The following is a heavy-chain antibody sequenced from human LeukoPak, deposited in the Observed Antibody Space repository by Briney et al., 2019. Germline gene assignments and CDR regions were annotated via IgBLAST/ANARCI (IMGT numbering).Heavy chain of an antibody. D-gene: IGHD2-15*01. V-gene: IGHV3-13*01. Sequence: GGSLRLSCAASGFTFSTYDMHWVRQATGKGLEWVSTITSAGDRYYPGSVKGRFTISRENAKNSLYLQMDSLRAGDTAVYYCAREACNGNSCYLLDYWGQGTLVTVSS. CDR1: GFTFSTYD. CDR2: ITSAGDR. J-gene: IGHJ4*02. CDR3: AREACNGNSCYLLDY.